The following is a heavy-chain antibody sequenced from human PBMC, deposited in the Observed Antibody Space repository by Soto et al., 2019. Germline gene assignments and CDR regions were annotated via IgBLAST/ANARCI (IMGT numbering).Heavy chain of an antibody. V-gene: IGHV2-5*02. Sequence: QITLKESGPTLVQPTQTLTLSCTFSGFSLSSTRMAVGWIRQPPGKALEWLALIYWDDDKRYSPFLKRRLTITKDTSKNQVVLTMSNRDPVDTARYYCAHIVVAGLGYYFDYWGQGTLVTVSS. D-gene: IGHD6-19*01. J-gene: IGHJ4*02. CDR1: GFSLSSTRMA. CDR3: AHIVVAGLGYYFDY. CDR2: IYWDDDK.